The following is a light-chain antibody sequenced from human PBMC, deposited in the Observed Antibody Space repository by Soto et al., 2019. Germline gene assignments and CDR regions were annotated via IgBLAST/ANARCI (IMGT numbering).Light chain of an antibody. CDR3: LQYYGYSRT. V-gene: IGKV1-17*01. CDR2: AVS. Sequence: DIQMTQSPSSLSASVGDRVTITCRASQAIRNDLGWFQHKPGKAPKRLIYAVSSLHSGVPSRFSGSGSGTEFTLTISSLQAEDSATSYCLQYYGYSRTFGQGTKVEIK. CDR1: QAIRND. J-gene: IGKJ1*01.